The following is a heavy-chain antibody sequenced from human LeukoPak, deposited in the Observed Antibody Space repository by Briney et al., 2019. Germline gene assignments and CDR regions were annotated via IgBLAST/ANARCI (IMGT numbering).Heavy chain of an antibody. J-gene: IGHJ1*01. Sequence: PSETLSLTCAVYGGSFSGYYWSWIRQPPGKGLEWIGEINHSGSTNYNPPLKSRVTISVDTSKNQFSLKLSSVTAADTAVYYCARTHGSSSYYRYFQRWGQGTLVTVSS. CDR2: INHSGST. CDR1: GGSFSGYY. V-gene: IGHV4-34*01. CDR3: ARTHGSSSYYRYFQR. D-gene: IGHD6-13*01.